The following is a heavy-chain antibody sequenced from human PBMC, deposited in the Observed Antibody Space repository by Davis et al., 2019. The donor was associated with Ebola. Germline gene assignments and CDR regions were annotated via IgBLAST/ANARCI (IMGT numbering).Heavy chain of an antibody. CDR2: IIPILGIA. V-gene: IGHV1-69*04. CDR1: GGTFSSYA. CDR3: ARDRGFITIFGVLGYGMDV. D-gene: IGHD3-3*01. J-gene: IGHJ6*02. Sequence: SVKVSCKASGGTFSSYAISWVRQAPGQGLEWMGRIIPILGIANYAQKFQGRVTITADKSTSTAYMELSSLRSEDTAVYYCARDRGFITIFGVLGYGMDVWGQGTTVTVSS.